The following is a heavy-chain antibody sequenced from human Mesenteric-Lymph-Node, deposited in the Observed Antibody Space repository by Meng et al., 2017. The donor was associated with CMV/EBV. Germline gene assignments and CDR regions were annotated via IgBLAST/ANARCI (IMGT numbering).Heavy chain of an antibody. CDR2: INPNSGGT. CDR1: GGTFSRHA. Sequence: ASVKVSCKASGGTFSRHAISWVRQAPGQGLEWMGWINPNSGGTNYAQKFQGRVTMTRDTSISTAYMELSRLRSDDTAVYYCARITGPHRGNYFDYWGQGTLVTVSS. CDR3: ARITGPHRGNYFDY. D-gene: IGHD1-14*01. V-gene: IGHV1-2*02. J-gene: IGHJ4*02.